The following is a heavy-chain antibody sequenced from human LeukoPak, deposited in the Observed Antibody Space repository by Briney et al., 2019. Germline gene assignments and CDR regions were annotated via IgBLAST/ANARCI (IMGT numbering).Heavy chain of an antibody. D-gene: IGHD3-10*01. V-gene: IGHV4-39*01. J-gene: IGHJ4*02. Sequence: PSETLSLTCTVSGGSISSSSYYWGWIRQPPGKGLEWIGSIYYSGSTYYNPCLKSRVTISVDTSKNQFSLKLSSVTAADTAVYYCARRRYYGSGSLYFDYWGQGTLVTVSS. CDR2: IYYSGST. CDR1: GGSISSSSYY. CDR3: ARRRYYGSGSLYFDY.